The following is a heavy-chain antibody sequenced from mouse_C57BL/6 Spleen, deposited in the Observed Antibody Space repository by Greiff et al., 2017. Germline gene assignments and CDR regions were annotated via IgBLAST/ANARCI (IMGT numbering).Heavy chain of an antibody. V-gene: IGHV1-50*01. CDR3: ASMYYGSSPAMDY. Sequence: QVQLKQSGAELVKPGASVKLSCKASGYTFTSYWMQWVKQRPGQGLEWIGEIDPSDSYTNYNQKFKGKATLTVDTSSSTAYMQLSSLTSEDSAVYYCASMYYGSSPAMDYWGQGTSVTVSS. CDR2: IDPSDSYT. CDR1: GYTFTSYW. D-gene: IGHD1-1*01. J-gene: IGHJ4*01.